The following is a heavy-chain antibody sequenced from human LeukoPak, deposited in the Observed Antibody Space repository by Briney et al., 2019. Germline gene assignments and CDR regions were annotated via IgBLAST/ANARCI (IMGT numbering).Heavy chain of an antibody. CDR1: GGTFSSYA. V-gene: IGHV1-69*05. CDR2: IIPIFGTA. J-gene: IGHJ4*02. D-gene: IGHD6-13*01. CDR3: ARSRHSSSWYSFDY. Sequence: GASVTVSCKASGGTFSSYAISWVRQAPGQGLEWRGGIIPIFGTANYAQKFQGRVTITTDESTSTAYMELSSLRSEDTAVYYCARSRHSSSWYSFDYWGQGTLVTVSS.